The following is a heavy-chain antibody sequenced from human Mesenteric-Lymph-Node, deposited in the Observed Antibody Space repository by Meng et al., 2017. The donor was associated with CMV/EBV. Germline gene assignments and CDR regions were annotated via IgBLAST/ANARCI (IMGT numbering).Heavy chain of an antibody. CDR2: ISYSGNT. CDR3: ARVLWFGDSYNWFDP. D-gene: IGHD3-10*01. V-gene: IGHV4-31*02. Sequence: GSISSGSYYRSWIRQHPGKGLEWIGYISYSGNTYYNPSLKSRVTMSVDTSKNQFSLRLTSVTAADTAVYYCARVLWFGDSYNWFDPWGQGTLVTVSS. CDR1: GSISSGSYY. J-gene: IGHJ5*02.